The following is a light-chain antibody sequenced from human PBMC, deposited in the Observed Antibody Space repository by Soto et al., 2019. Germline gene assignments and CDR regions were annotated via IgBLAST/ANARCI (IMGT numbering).Light chain of an antibody. CDR2: EVS. J-gene: IGLJ1*01. CDR3: CSYAGSSTLV. Sequence: QSVLTQPASVSGSPGQSITISCTGTSSEVGSYNLVSWYQHHPGKAPQRMIYEVSKRPSGVSNRFSGSKSGNTASLTISGLQAVDEAEYYCCSYAGSSTLVFGTGTKVTVL. V-gene: IGLV2-23*02. CDR1: SSEVGSYNL.